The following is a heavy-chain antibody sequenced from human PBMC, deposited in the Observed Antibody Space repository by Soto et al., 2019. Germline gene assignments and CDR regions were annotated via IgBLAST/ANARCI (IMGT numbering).Heavy chain of an antibody. D-gene: IGHD3-9*01. J-gene: IGHJ4*02. V-gene: IGHV4-34*01. Sequence: QVQLQQWGAGLLKPSETLSLTCAVSGASLSGYYWSWIRQPPGKGLEWIGEINHSGRINYNPSLKRLVTISFDTSKTQFSLKLSSVTAADTALFYCARASYDTLTGYYPFWGQGTLVTVSS. CDR3: ARASYDTLTGYYPF. CDR2: INHSGRI. CDR1: GASLSGYY.